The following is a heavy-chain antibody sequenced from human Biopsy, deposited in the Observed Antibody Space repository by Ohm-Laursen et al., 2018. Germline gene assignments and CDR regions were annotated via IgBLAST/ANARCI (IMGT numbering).Heavy chain of an antibody. Sequence: RSLRLSCAASGFIFDDYAMHWVRQAPGKGLEWVSGISWDSGRIDYADSVKGRFTISRDNAKNSLYLQMNSLRAEDTALYYCAKDSGESPLGELFHWGQGNLVTVST. CDR1: GFIFDDYA. J-gene: IGHJ4*02. V-gene: IGHV3-9*01. D-gene: IGHD3-16*01. CDR3: AKDSGESPLGELFH. CDR2: ISWDSGRI.